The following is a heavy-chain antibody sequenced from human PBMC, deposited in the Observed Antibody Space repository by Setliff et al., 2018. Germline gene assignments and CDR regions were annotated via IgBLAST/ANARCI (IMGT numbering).Heavy chain of an antibody. J-gene: IGHJ6*03. Sequence: SSETLSLTCSVSGASISSYYWSWIRQPPGKGLEWIGYIYYTGRNHYHPSLKSRVTIFADTSKNQFSLLLNSVTAADTAVYYCARQKYWSGYYGEGYYYYMDVWGKGTTVTVSS. CDR2: IYYTGRN. D-gene: IGHD3-3*01. CDR1: GASISSYY. CDR3: ARQKYWSGYYGEGYYYYMDV. V-gene: IGHV4-59*12.